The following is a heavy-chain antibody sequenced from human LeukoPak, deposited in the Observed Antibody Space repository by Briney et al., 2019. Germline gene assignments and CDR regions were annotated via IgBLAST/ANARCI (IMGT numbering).Heavy chain of an antibody. CDR2: ISAYNGNT. CDR3: ARGGGREVPAAMGNTYYYYGMDV. D-gene: IGHD2-2*01. CDR1: GGTFSSYA. V-gene: IGHV1-18*01. Sequence: ASVKVSCKASGGTFSSYAISWVRQAPGQGLEWMGWISAYNGNTNYAQKLQGRVTMTTDTSTSTAYMELRSLRSDDTAVYYCARGGGREVPAAMGNTYYYYGMDVWGQGTTVTVSS. J-gene: IGHJ6*02.